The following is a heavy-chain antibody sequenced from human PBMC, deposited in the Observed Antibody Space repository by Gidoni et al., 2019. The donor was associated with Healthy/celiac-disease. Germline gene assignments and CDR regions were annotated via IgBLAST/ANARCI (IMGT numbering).Heavy chain of an antibody. CDR3: TSSLGEWELLPSDY. V-gene: IGHV3-73*02. CDR2: IRSKANSYAT. CDR1: GFTFSGSA. D-gene: IGHD1-26*01. J-gene: IGHJ4*02. Sequence: EVQLVESGGGLVQPGGSLKLSCAASGFTFSGSAMHGVRQASGKGLEWVGRIRSKANSYATAYAASVKGRFTISRDDSKNTAYLQMNSLKTEDTAVYYCTSSLGEWELLPSDYWGQGTLVTVSS.